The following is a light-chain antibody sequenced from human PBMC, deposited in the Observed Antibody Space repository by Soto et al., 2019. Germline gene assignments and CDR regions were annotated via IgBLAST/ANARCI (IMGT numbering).Light chain of an antibody. Sequence: EIVMTQSPGTLSVSPGERATLSCRASQSVSSNLAWYQQKPGQAPRLLIYGASTRATGIPARFSGSGSGTECSLTISSVQSEDFAIYYCQEYNNWPSFTFGPGTKVVIK. CDR3: QEYNNWPSFT. J-gene: IGKJ3*01. CDR2: GAS. CDR1: QSVSSN. V-gene: IGKV3-15*01.